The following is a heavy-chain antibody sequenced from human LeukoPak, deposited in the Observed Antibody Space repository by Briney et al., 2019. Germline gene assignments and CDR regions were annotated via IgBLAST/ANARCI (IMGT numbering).Heavy chain of an antibody. CDR3: ASSEGVVVAAFKPYFDY. CDR2: INHSGST. V-gene: IGHV4-34*01. J-gene: IGHJ4*02. D-gene: IGHD2-15*01. Sequence: SVTLSLTCAVYGGSFSGYYWSWIRQPPGKGLEWIGEINHSGSTNYNPSLKSRVTISVDTSKNQFSLKLSSVTAADTAVYYCASSEGVVVAAFKPYFDYWGQGTLVTVSS. CDR1: GGSFSGYY.